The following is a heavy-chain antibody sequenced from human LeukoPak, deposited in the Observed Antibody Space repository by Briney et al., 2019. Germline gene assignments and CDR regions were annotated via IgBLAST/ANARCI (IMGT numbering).Heavy chain of an antibody. CDR1: GGSISSYY. CDR2: IYTSGST. CDR3: AGRRITGTTYYFDY. D-gene: IGHD1-20*01. Sequence: PSETLSLTCTVSGGSISSYYWSWIRQPAGKGLEWIGRIYTSGSTNYNPSLKSRVTMSVDTSKNQFSLKLSSVTAADTAVYYCAGRRITGTTYYFDYWGPGTLVTVSS. V-gene: IGHV4-4*07. J-gene: IGHJ4*02.